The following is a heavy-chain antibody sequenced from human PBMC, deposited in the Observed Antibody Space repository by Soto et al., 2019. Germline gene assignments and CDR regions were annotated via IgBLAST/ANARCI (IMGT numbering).Heavy chain of an antibody. J-gene: IGHJ1*01. D-gene: IGHD2-21*02. CDR3: AKIPSDLTLYSQH. CDR2: LRSSVTNT. V-gene: IGHV3-23*01. Sequence: PGGSLIPSCAVSAFTFSYDAMSWDRQAPEKGLEWVSTLRSSVTNTYYANSGTGPFTLSRDISKHTLSLSNISLRAEDTALYYSAKIPSDLTLYSQHWAQDTLVT. CDR1: AFTFSYDA.